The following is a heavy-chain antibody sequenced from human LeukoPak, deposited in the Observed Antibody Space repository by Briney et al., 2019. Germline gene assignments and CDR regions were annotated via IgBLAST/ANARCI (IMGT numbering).Heavy chain of an antibody. J-gene: IGHJ4*02. CDR3: ARLGRQSTGWYFDY. CDR2: IYYSGST. CDR1: GGSISSYY. V-gene: IGHV4-59*08. Sequence: PSETLSLTCTVSGGSISSYYWRWIRQPPGKGLEWIGCIYYSGSTNYNPSLKSRVTISLDTSNNQFSLKLTSVTDADTAMYYCARLGRQSTGWYFDYWGQGTLVTVSS. D-gene: IGHD6-19*01.